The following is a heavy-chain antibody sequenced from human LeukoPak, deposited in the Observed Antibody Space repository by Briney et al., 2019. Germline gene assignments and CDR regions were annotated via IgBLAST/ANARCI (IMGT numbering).Heavy chain of an antibody. D-gene: IGHD3-10*01. CDR2: ISGSGGST. Sequence: GGSLRLSCAASGFTFSSYAMSWVRQAPGKGLEWDSAISGSGGSTYYADSVKGRFTISRDNSKNTLYLQMNSLRAEDTAVYYCAKVENYYGSGSPIDYWGQGTLVTVSS. V-gene: IGHV3-23*01. J-gene: IGHJ4*02. CDR1: GFTFSSYA. CDR3: AKVENYYGSGSPIDY.